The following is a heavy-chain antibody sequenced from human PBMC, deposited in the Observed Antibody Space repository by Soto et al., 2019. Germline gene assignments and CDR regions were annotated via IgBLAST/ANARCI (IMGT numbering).Heavy chain of an antibody. V-gene: IGHV3-30*18. CDR2: ISYDGSNK. Sequence: QVRLVESGGGVVQSGRSLRLSCAASGFIFRSYGMHWVRQAPGKGLEWVAVISYDGSNKYYGDSVKGRFTISRDNSKNTLYLQMNSLRAEDTAVYYCAKGGGSQVGGFQDWSQGTLVTVSS. J-gene: IGHJ4*02. CDR1: GFIFRSYG. D-gene: IGHD6-19*01. CDR3: AKGGGSQVGGFQD.